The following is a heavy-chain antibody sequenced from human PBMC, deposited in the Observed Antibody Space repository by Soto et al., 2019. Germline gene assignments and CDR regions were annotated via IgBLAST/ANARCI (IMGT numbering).Heavy chain of an antibody. J-gene: IGHJ3*01. CDR2: ITSAGSYI. D-gene: IGHD2-21*02. Sequence: PGGSLRLSCTASGFTFSTYGIYGVRQAPGKGLEWVALITSAGSYISYAESVKGRFTISRDNSKNTLFLQMNSLRPEDTAVYYCAKGGDFDVWGQGTLVTVSS. CDR3: AKGGDFDV. CDR1: GFTFSTYG. V-gene: IGHV3-30*18.